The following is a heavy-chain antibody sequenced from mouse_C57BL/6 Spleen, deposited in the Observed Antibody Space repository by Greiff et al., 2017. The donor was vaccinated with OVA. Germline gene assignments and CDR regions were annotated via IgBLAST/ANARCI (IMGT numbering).Heavy chain of an antibody. Sequence: DVHLVESGEGLVKPGGSLKLSCAASGFTFSSYAMSWVRQTPEKRLEWVAYISSGGDYIYYADTVKGRFTISRDNARNTLYLQMSSLKSEDTAMYYCTREGDDYDGGDYYAMDYWGQGTSVTVSS. D-gene: IGHD2-4*01. V-gene: IGHV5-9-1*02. J-gene: IGHJ4*01. CDR3: TREGDDYDGGDYYAMDY. CDR2: ISSGGDYI. CDR1: GFTFSSYA.